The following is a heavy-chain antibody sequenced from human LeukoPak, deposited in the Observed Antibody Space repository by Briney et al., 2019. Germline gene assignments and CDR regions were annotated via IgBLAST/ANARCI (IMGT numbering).Heavy chain of an antibody. CDR3: ARRIAARRGVPFDN. CDR1: GGSFSGYY. CDR2: INHSGST. D-gene: IGHD6-6*01. J-gene: IGHJ4*02. V-gene: IGHV4-34*01. Sequence: SETLSLTCAVYGGSFSGYYWSWIRQPPGKGLEWIGEINHSGSTNYNPSLKSRVTISVDTSKNQFSLKLSSVTAADTAVYYCARRIAARRGVPFDNWGQGTLVTVSS.